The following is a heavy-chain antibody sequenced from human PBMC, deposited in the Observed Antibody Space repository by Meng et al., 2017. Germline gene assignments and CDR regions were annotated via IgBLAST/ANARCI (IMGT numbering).Heavy chain of an antibody. D-gene: IGHD3-16*01. Sequence: SVKVSCKASGGTFSSYAISWVRQAPGQGLEWMGGIIPIFGTANYAQKFQGRVTITADESTSTAYMGLSSLRTEDTAVYYCARDYADDAFDIWGQGTMVTVSS. CDR3: ARDYADDAFDI. V-gene: IGHV1-69*13. CDR2: IIPIFGTA. CDR1: GGTFSSYA. J-gene: IGHJ3*02.